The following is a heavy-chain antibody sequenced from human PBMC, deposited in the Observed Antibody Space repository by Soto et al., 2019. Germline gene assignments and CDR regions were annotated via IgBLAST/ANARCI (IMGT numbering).Heavy chain of an antibody. V-gene: IGHV4-39*01. D-gene: IGHD2-21*02. CDR2: IYYSGRT. J-gene: IGHJ4*02. CDR1: GESISSSSYY. CDR3: ARQRTTVVTQAYFDH. Sequence: SETLSLTCIVSGESISSSSYYWGWIRQPPGKGLEWIGSIYYSGRTYYNPSFKSRVTISIDTSKNQFSLKPSSVTATDTAVYYCARQRTTVVTQAYFDHWGQGALVTVSS.